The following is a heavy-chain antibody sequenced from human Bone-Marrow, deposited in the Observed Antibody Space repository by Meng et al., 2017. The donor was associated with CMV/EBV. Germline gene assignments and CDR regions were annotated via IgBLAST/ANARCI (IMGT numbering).Heavy chain of an antibody. V-gene: IGHV3-11*01. CDR3: ASRGSDILTGYPS. CDR1: GFTCNDYY. CDR2: ISSSGNTI. J-gene: IGHJ5*02. Sequence: CSASGFTCNDYYQSWIRQAPGKGLEWVSYISSSGNTIYYADSVKGRFTISRDNAKNSLYLQMNSLRAEDTAVYYCASRGSDILTGYPSWGQGTLVTVSS. D-gene: IGHD3-9*01.